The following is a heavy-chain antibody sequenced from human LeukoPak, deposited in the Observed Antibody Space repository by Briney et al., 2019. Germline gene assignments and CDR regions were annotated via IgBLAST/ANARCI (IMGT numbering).Heavy chain of an antibody. CDR2: IKQDGSEK. CDR3: ARGSATAGLDY. CDR1: GFIFSSYW. D-gene: IGHD2-15*01. J-gene: IGHJ4*02. V-gene: IGHV3-7*01. Sequence: GGSLRLSCAASGFIFSSYWMSWVRQAPGKGLEWVANIKQDGSEKYYVDSVKGRFTISRDNAKNSLYLQMNSLRAEDTAVYYCARGSATAGLDYWGQGTLVTVSS.